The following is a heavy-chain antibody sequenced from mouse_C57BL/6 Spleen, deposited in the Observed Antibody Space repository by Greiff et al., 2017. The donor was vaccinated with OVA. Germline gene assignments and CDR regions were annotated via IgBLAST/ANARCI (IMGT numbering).Heavy chain of an antibody. CDR2: ISSGGDYI. V-gene: IGHV5-9-1*02. D-gene: IGHD1-1*01. CDR3: TRSITTVVAPFDY. CDR1: GFTFSSYA. J-gene: IGHJ2*01. Sequence: DVMLVESGEGLVKPGGSLKLSCAASGFTFSSYAMSWVRQTPEKRLEWVAYISSGGDYIYYADTVQGRFTISRDNARNTLYLQMSSLKSEDTAMYYCTRSITTVVAPFDYWGQGTTLTVSS.